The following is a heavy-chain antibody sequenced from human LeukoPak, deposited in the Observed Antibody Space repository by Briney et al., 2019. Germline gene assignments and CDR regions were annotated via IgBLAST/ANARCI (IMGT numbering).Heavy chain of an antibody. D-gene: IGHD2-2*01. J-gene: IGHJ5*02. CDR2: IRPSTGAT. CDR3: ARGVVAMGQCKANCYGAWFDP. Sequence: GASVKVSCKASGYTFTGYFLHWVRQAPGQGLEWMGWIRPSTGATDYTQKFQGRVTMTRDTSINTAYMELSGLRSDDTAIYYCARGVVAMGQCKANCYGAWFDPWGQGTLVTVSS. V-gene: IGHV1-2*02. CDR1: GYTFTGYF.